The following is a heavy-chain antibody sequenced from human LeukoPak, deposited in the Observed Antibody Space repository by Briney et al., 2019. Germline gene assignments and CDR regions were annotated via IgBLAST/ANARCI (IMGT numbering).Heavy chain of an antibody. V-gene: IGHV3-48*02. CDR2: ISPSSNTI. CDR1: GFTFSSSS. J-gene: IGHJ6*02. D-gene: IGHD6-19*01. CDR3: ASSGLQYGMDV. Sequence: PGGSLRLSCAASGFTFSSSSMNWVRQAPGKGLEWVSYISPSSNTIYYADSEKGRFTISRDNAKNSLSLQMNSLRDEDTAVYYCASSGLQYGMDVWGQGTTVTVSS.